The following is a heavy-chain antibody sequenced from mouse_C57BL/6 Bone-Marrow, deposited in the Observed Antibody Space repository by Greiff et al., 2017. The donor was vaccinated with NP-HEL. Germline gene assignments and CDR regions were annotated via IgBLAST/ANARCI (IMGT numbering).Heavy chain of an antibody. CDR2: IDPENGGT. CDR1: GYTFTDYE. D-gene: IGHD2-4*01. CDR3: TGDYDHY. V-gene: IGHV1-15*01. J-gene: IGHJ2*01. Sequence: VKLVESGAELVRPGASVTLSCKASGYTFTDYEMHWVKQTPVHGLEWIGAIDPENGGTAYNQKFKGKAILTADKSSSTAYMELRSLTSEDSAVYYCTGDYDHYWGQGTTLTVSS.